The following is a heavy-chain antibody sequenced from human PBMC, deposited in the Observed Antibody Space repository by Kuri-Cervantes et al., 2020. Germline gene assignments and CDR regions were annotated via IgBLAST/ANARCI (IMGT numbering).Heavy chain of an antibody. D-gene: IGHD5-24*01. V-gene: IGHV4-39*01. Sequence: GSLRLSCTVSGGSISSSSYYWGWIRQPPGKGLEWIGSIYYSGSTYYNPSLKSRVTISVDTSKNQFSLKLSSVTAADTAVYYCASPPARWLQLDAFDIWGQGTMVTVSS. J-gene: IGHJ3*02. CDR1: GGSISSSSYY. CDR3: ASPPARWLQLDAFDI. CDR2: IYYSGST.